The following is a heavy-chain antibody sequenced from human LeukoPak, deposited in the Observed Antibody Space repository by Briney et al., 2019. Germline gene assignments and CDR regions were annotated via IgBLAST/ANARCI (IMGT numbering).Heavy chain of an antibody. V-gene: IGHV4-39*07. CDR1: GVSISSSYYY. CDR2: IYYSGST. Sequence: SETLSLTCTVSGVSISSSYYYWGWIRQPPGKGLEWIGSIYYSGSTYYNPSLKSRVTISVDTSKNQFSLKLSSVTAADTAVYYCAREGPLDSSGYYYDYWGQGTLVTVSS. D-gene: IGHD3-22*01. J-gene: IGHJ4*02. CDR3: AREGPLDSSGYYYDY.